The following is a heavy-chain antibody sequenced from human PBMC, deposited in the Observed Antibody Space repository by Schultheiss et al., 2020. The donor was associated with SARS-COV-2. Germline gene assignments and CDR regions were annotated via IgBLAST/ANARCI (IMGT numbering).Heavy chain of an antibody. CDR1: GDSISSYY. D-gene: IGHD3-10*01. J-gene: IGHJ5*02. CDR2: IYYSGST. CDR3: ARDRRWFGRRNWFDP. V-gene: IGHV4-59*01. Sequence: SETLSLTCTVSGDSISSYYWSWIRQPPGKGLEWIGYIYYSGSTNYNPSLKSRVTISVDTSKNQFSLKLSSVTAADTAVYYCARDRRWFGRRNWFDPWGQGTLVTVSS.